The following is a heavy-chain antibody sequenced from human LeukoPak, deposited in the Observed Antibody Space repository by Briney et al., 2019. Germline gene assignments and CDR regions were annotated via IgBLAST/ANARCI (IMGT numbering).Heavy chain of an antibody. CDR1: GFTSSSYS. CDR2: ISSSSSYI. V-gene: IGHV3-21*01. CDR3: AREEVKGYCSGGSCYSTSGGLYYFDY. Sequence: VGSLRLSCAASGFTSSSYSMNWVRQAPGKGLEWVSSISSSSSYIYYADSVKGRFTISRDNAKNSLYLQMNSLRAEDTAVYYCAREEVKGYCSGGSCYSTSGGLYYFDYWGQGTLVTVSS. J-gene: IGHJ4*02. D-gene: IGHD2-15*01.